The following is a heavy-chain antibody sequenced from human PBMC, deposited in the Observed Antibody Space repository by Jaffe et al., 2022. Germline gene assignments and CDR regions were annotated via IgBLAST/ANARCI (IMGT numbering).Heavy chain of an antibody. CDR1: GFTFGDYA. CDR2: IRSKAYGGTT. V-gene: IGHV3-49*04. CDR3: TRDQYCSGGSCYYEVSGWFDP. J-gene: IGHJ5*02. Sequence: EVQLVESGGGLVQPGRSLRLSCTASGFTFGDYAMSWVRQAPGKGLEWVGFIRSKAYGGTTEYAASVKGRFTISRDDSKSIAYLQMNSLKTEDTAVYYCTRDQYCSGGSCYYEVSGWFDPWGQGTLVTVSS. D-gene: IGHD2-15*01.